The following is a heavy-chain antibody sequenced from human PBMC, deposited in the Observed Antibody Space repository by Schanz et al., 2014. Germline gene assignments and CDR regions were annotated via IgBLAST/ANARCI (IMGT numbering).Heavy chain of an antibody. J-gene: IGHJ4*02. Sequence: EVQLVESGGGLVQPGGSLRLSCAASGFTFSTYWMHWVRQAPGKGLVWVSHINSDGTTTTYADSVKGRFTISRDNAENTLYLQMNSLRVEDTAVYYSAMGGYQLHQWGQGTLVTVSS. CDR2: INSDGTTT. CDR1: GFTFSTYW. V-gene: IGHV3-74*01. D-gene: IGHD1-7*01. CDR3: AMGGYQLHQ.